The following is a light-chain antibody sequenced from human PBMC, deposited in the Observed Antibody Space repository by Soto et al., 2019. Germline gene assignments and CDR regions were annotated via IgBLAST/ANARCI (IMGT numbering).Light chain of an antibody. CDR3: QQYNNWPLT. J-gene: IGKJ1*01. Sequence: EIVMTQSPATLSVSPGERATLSCRASQSVSSNLAWYQQKPGQAPRLLIYGASTRATGIPARFSGSGSGTEFTLTISSLPSEDFAAYYCQQYNNWPLTFGQGTKVEIK. CDR1: QSVSSN. CDR2: GAS. V-gene: IGKV3-15*01.